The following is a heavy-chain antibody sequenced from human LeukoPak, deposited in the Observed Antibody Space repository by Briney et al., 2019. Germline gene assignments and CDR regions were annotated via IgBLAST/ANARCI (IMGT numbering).Heavy chain of an antibody. J-gene: IGHJ4*02. V-gene: IGHV3-23*01. CDR2: ISGIGGST. CDR3: AKDTDSGYDYVFDY. D-gene: IGHD5-12*01. CDR1: GSTFSSYA. Sequence: QPGGSLRLSCPASGSTFSSYAMSWVRQAPGKGLEWVSAISGIGGSTYYADPVKGRFTISRDNSKNTLYLQMNSLRAEDTAVYYCAKDTDSGYDYVFDYWGQGTLVTVSS.